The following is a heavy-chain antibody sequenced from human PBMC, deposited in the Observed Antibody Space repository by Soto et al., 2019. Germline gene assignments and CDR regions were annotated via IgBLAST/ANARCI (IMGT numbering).Heavy chain of an antibody. CDR1: GFTFSSYA. J-gene: IGHJ5*02. D-gene: IGHD5-18*01. CDR2: ISGSGGST. CDR3: AKDAVRGYSYGYNWFDP. Sequence: GGSLRLSCAASGFTFSSYAMSWVRQSPGKGLEWVSAISGSGGSTYYADSVKGRFTISRDNSKNTLYLQMNSLRAEDTAVYYCAKDAVRGYSYGYNWFDPWGQGTLVTVSS. V-gene: IGHV3-23*01.